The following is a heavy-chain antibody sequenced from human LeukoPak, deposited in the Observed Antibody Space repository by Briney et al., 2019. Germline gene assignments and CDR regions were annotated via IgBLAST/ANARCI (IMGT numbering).Heavy chain of an antibody. Sequence: GGSLRLSCAASGFTFSSYWMSWVRQAPGKGLEWVANIKKDGSEKYYVDSVKGRFTISRDNAKNSLYLQMNSLRAEDTALYYCAKAHDYGDYFDYWGQGTLVTVSS. CDR2: IKKDGSEK. CDR1: GFTFSSYW. D-gene: IGHD4-17*01. V-gene: IGHV3-7*03. J-gene: IGHJ4*02. CDR3: AKAHDYGDYFDY.